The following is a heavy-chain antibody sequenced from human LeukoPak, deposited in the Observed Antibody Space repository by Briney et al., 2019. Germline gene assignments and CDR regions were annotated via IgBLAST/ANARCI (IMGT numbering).Heavy chain of an antibody. CDR2: INPNSGGT. CDR1: GYTFTGYY. Sequence: GASVKVSCKASGYTFTGYYMHWVRQAPGQGLEWMGWINPNSGGTDYAQKFQGRVTMTRDTSISTAYMELSRLRSDDTAVYYCARDGGAYCGDDCYFADDYWGQGTLVTVSS. CDR3: ARDGGAYCGDDCYFADDY. V-gene: IGHV1-2*02. D-gene: IGHD2-21*02. J-gene: IGHJ4*02.